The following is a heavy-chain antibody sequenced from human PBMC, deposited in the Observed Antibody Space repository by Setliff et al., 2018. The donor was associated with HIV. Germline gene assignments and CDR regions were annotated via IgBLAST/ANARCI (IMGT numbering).Heavy chain of an antibody. CDR1: GFTFSSYP. D-gene: IGHD2-15*01. V-gene: IGHV3-23*01. J-gene: IGHJ4*02. CDR3: ATDVAGKYDY. Sequence: GGSLRLSCAASGFTFSSYPMSWVRQSPGKGPEWVSAISDGGGSTYYADSVKGRFTISRDNAKSTLYLQMNNLRAEDTALYYCATDVAGKYDYWGQGTLVTVSS. CDR2: ISDGGGST.